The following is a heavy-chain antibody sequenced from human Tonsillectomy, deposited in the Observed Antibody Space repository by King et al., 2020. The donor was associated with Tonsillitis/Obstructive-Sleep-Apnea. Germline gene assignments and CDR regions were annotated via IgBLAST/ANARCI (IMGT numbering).Heavy chain of an antibody. D-gene: IGHD2-2*01. J-gene: IGHJ3*01. CDR2: INPNSGAT. CDR3: ARDSRYCSSTACYANDPFDF. Sequence: VQLVESGAEVKKPGASVKVSCKASGYSFSGYYVHWVRQAPGQGLEWMGRINPNSGATNYAQTFQGRVTMTRDTSISTAYMELSRLRSDDTALYYCARDSRYCSSTACYANDPFDFWGQGTLVTVSS. CDR1: GYSFSGYY. V-gene: IGHV1-2*06.